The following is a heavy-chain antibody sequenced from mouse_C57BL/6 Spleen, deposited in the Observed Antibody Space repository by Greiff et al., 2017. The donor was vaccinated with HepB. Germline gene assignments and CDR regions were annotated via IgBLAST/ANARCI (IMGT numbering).Heavy chain of an antibody. J-gene: IGHJ1*03. CDR3: ARHYGSSLDV. V-gene: IGHV5-17*01. Sequence: EVKLMESGGGLVKPGGSLKLSCAASGFTFSDYGMHWVRQAPEKGLEWVAYISSGSSTIYYADTVKGRFTIARDNAKNTLFLHMTSLRSEDTAMYYCARHYGSSLDVWGTGTTVTVSS. CDR2: ISSGSSTI. CDR1: GFTFSDYG. D-gene: IGHD1-1*01.